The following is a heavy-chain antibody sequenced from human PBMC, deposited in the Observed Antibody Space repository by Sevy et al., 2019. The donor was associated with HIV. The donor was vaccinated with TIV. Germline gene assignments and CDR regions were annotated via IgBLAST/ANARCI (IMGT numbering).Heavy chain of an antibody. Sequence: GGSLRLSCAASGFSFGSYGMHWVRQAPGKGLEWMSYIQYDGSNKDYADSVKGRFTISRENSKNTLYLQMNSLRVEDTAVFYCVKEGGGGGGDHWGQGTLVTVSS. CDR3: VKEGGGGGGDH. J-gene: IGHJ4*02. CDR1: GFSFGSYG. D-gene: IGHD3-16*01. CDR2: IQYDGSNK. V-gene: IGHV3-30*02.